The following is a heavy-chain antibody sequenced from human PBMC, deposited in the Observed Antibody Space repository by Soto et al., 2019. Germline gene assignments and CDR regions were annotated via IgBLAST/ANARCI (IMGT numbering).Heavy chain of an antibody. J-gene: IGHJ4*02. CDR2: IKPDGSEK. D-gene: IGHD3-3*01. Sequence: GSLRLSCTTSGFTFRSYWMTWVRQAPGKGPEWVANIKPDGSEKQYVDSVKGRFTVSRDNAKKSLDLQMNSLRVEDTAVYYCARAEDYDFWSGPPKYFDNWGQGTQVTVSS. V-gene: IGHV3-7*03. CDR1: GFTFRSYW. CDR3: ARAEDYDFWSGPPKYFDN.